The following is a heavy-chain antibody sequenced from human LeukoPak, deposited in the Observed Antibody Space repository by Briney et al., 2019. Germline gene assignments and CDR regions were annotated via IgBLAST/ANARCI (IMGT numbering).Heavy chain of an antibody. CDR2: IYSGGST. J-gene: IGHJ4*02. Sequence: GGSLRLSCAASEFSVGSNYMTWVRQAPGKGLEWVSLIYSGGSTYYADSVKGRFTISRDNSKNTLYLQMNSLRAEDTAVYYCARAGDDYDSSGYHPYYFDYWGQGALVTVSS. V-gene: IGHV3-66*01. CDR3: ARAGDDYDSSGYHPYYFDY. CDR1: EFSVGSNY. D-gene: IGHD3-22*01.